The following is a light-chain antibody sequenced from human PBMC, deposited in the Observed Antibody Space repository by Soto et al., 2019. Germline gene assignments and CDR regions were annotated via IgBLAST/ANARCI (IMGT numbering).Light chain of an antibody. CDR1: QNIYKY. J-gene: IGKJ5*01. CDR3: EQTYSTPVT. Sequence: DIQMTQSPCSLSASEGDRVTVTCRTSQNIYKYLNWYQQEPGKAPKLLIYGASSVQSGVPLRFSGTGSGTDFTLTISSLQPEDFATYYCEQTYSTPVTFGQGTRLEIK. V-gene: IGKV1-39*01. CDR2: GAS.